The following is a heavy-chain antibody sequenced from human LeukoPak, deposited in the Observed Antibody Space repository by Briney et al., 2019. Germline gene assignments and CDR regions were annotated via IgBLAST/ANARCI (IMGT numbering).Heavy chain of an antibody. Sequence: GASVKVSCKASGGTFSSYAISWVRQAPGQGLEWMGGIIPIFGTANYAQKFQGRVTITTDESTSTAYMELSSLRSEDTAVYYCARVAIAMKLVGFDYWGQGTLVTVSS. CDR3: ARVAIAMKLVGFDY. D-gene: IGHD3-22*01. J-gene: IGHJ4*02. CDR1: GGTFSSYA. CDR2: IIPIFGTA. V-gene: IGHV1-69*05.